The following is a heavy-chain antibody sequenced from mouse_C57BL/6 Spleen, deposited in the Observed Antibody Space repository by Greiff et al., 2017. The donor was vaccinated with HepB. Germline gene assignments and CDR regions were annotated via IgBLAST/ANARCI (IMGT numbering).Heavy chain of an antibody. V-gene: IGHV1-82*01. CDR2: IYPGDGDT. CDR3: ARSPYDYDVGFAY. Sequence: QVQLQQSGPELVKPGASVKISCKASGYAFSSSWMNWVKQRPGKGLEWIGRIYPGDGDTNYNGKFKGKATLTADKSSSTAYMHLSSLTSEDSAVYFCARSPYDYDVGFAYWGQGTLVTVSA. J-gene: IGHJ3*01. CDR1: GYAFSSSW. D-gene: IGHD2-4*01.